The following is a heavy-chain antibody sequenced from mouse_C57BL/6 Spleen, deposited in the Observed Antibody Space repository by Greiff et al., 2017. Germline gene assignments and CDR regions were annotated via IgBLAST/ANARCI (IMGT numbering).Heavy chain of an antibody. D-gene: IGHD1-2*01. Sequence: EVHLVESGGGLVKPGGSLKLSCAASGFTFSSYAMSWVRQTPEKRLEWVATISDGGSYTYYPDNVKGRFTISRDNAKNNLYLQMSHLKSEDTAMYYCARDNTTAILDYWGQGTTLTVSS. V-gene: IGHV5-4*01. CDR2: ISDGGSYT. CDR1: GFTFSSYA. J-gene: IGHJ2*01. CDR3: ARDNTTAILDY.